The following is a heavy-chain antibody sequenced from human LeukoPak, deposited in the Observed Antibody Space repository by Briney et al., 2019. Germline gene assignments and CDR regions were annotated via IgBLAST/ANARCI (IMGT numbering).Heavy chain of an antibody. CDR1: GGSISSGGYY. V-gene: IGHV4-31*03. J-gene: IGHJ4*02. D-gene: IGHD6-19*01. Sequence: SQTLSLTCTVSGGSISSGGYYWSWIRQHPGKGLEWIGYIFYSGSTHYNPSLKSRVSISVDTSKNQFSLKLSSVTAADTAVYYCARESGIEVAGTNYWGQGTLVTVSS. CDR3: ARESGIEVAGTNY. CDR2: IFYSGST.